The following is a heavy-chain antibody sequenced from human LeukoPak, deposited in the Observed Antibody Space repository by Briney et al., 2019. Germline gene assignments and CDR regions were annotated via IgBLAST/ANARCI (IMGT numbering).Heavy chain of an antibody. CDR3: AKDRWPVLSTKSNGWSPLDS. J-gene: IGHJ4*02. V-gene: IGHV3-30*04. D-gene: IGHD6-19*01. Sequence: GGSLRLSCLGSGFTFRNYPMYWVRQAPGKGLEWVTLISYDGDEKYYVDSVKGRFTISRDNSKRTVYLQMNGLRPEDTALYYCAKDRWPVLSTKSNGWSPLDSWGQGTLVIVSS. CDR2: ISYDGDEK. CDR1: GFTFRNYP.